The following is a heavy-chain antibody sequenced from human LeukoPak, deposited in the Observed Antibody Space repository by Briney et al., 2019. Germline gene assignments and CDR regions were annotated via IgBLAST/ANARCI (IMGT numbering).Heavy chain of an antibody. CDR1: GFTFSRDS. CDR3: AKDSFSSR. J-gene: IGHJ4*02. D-gene: IGHD2-2*01. CDR2: ISGSGVST. Sequence: GGSLRLSCAASGFTFSRDSMTWVRQAPGKGLEWVSTISGSGVSTFYADPVKGRFTISRDNSKNTLYLHMNSLSAEDTAIYYCAKDSFSSRWGQGTLVTVSS. V-gene: IGHV3-23*01.